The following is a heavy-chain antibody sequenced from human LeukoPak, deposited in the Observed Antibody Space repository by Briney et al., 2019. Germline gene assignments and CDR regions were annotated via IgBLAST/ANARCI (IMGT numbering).Heavy chain of an antibody. Sequence: ASVKVSCKASGYTFTSYYMYWVRQAPGQGLEWMGIINPNRGSTSYAQKFQGRVTMTRDMSTSTVYMELSSLRSEDTAVYYCARAAYYYYYYMDVWGKGTTVTVSS. CDR3: ARAAYYYYYYMDV. CDR2: INPNRGST. D-gene: IGHD6-25*01. V-gene: IGHV1-46*01. CDR1: GYTFTSYY. J-gene: IGHJ6*03.